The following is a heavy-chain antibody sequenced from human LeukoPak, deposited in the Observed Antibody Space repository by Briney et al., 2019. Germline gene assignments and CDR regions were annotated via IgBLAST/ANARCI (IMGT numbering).Heavy chain of an antibody. J-gene: IGHJ4*02. CDR2: IKSKTDGGTT. Sequence: PGGSLRLSCAASGFTFSNAWMSWVRQAPGKGLEWVGRIKSKTDGGTTDYAAPVKGRFTISRDDSKNTLYLQMNSLKTEDTAAYYCTTDIIEPYSGYSGYDFLPGSPDYWGQGTLVTVSS. CDR3: TTDIIEPYSGYSGYDFLPGSPDY. V-gene: IGHV3-15*01. D-gene: IGHD5-12*01. CDR1: GFTFSNAW.